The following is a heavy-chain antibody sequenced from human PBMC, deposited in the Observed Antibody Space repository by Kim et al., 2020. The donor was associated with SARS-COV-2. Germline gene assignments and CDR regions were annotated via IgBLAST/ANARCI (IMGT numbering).Heavy chain of an antibody. D-gene: IGHD5-18*01. Sequence: SVKVSCKTSGGNFSSYAISWVRQAPGQGLEWMGGIIPIFGEANYAQQFQGRVTITADKSTSTAYMGLSSLRSEDTAVYYCARGLRDGYSVYFDYWGQGTLVTVSS. CDR2: IIPIFGEA. CDR1: GGNFSSYA. J-gene: IGHJ4*02. CDR3: ARGLRDGYSVYFDY. V-gene: IGHV1-69*06.